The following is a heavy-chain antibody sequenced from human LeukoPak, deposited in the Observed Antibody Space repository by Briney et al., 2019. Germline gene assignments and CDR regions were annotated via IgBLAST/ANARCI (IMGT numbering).Heavy chain of an antibody. CDR3: AGEGESYDFWSGHKGYYFDY. CDR1: GFTFSSYA. D-gene: IGHD3-3*01. J-gene: IGHJ4*02. CDR2: ISGSGGST. Sequence: GGSLRLSCAASGFTFSSYAMSWVRQAPGKGLEWVSAISGSGGSTYYADSVKGRFTISRDNAKNSLYLQMSSLRAEDTAVYYCAGEGESYDFWSGHKGYYFDYWGQGTLVTVSS. V-gene: IGHV3-23*01.